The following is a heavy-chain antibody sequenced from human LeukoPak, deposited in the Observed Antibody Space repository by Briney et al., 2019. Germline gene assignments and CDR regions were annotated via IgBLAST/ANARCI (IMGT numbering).Heavy chain of an antibody. CDR1: GFTSSSYW. J-gene: IGHJ4*02. Sequence: GGSLRLSCAASGFTSSSYWMSWVRQAPGKGLEWVANINQYGSEEYYVDSVKGRFTISRDNAKNSLYLQMKSLRAEDTAVYYCARYCSGGSCFDYWGQGTLVTVSS. D-gene: IGHD2-15*01. CDR3: ARYCSGGSCFDY. V-gene: IGHV3-7*03. CDR2: INQYGSEE.